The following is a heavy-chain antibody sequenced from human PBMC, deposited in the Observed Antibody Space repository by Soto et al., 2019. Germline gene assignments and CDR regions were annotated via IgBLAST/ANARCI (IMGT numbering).Heavy chain of an antibody. CDR2: ISSSSSYI. Sequence: GGSLRLSCAASGFTFSSYSMNWVRQAPGKGLEWVSSISSSSSYIYYADSVKGRFTISRDNAKNSLYLQMNSLRAEDKAVYYCARDGAPGYCSSTSCYPFDYWGQGTLVTVSS. CDR1: GFTFSSYS. V-gene: IGHV3-21*01. J-gene: IGHJ4*02. D-gene: IGHD2-2*01. CDR3: ARDGAPGYCSSTSCYPFDY.